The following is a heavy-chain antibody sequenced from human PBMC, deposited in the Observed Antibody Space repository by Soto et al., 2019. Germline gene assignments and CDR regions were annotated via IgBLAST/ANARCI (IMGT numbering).Heavy chain of an antibody. CDR1: GFTFSSYA. CDR3: ARGLMSGGDDY. D-gene: IGHD2-21*02. J-gene: IGHJ4*02. Sequence: QVQLVESGGGVIQSGRSLRLSCAASGFTFSSYAMHWVRQAPGKGLEWVAVISYDGSNKYYADSVKGRFTISRDNSKNTLYLQMNSLRAEDTAVYYCARGLMSGGDDYWGQGTLVTVSS. CDR2: ISYDGSNK. V-gene: IGHV3-30-3*01.